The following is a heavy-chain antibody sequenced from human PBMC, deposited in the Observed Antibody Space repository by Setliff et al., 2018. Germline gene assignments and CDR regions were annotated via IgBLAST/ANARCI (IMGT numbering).Heavy chain of an antibody. V-gene: IGHV4-59*08. D-gene: IGHD7-27*01. J-gene: IGHJ3*01. CDR1: GGSFSGYY. CDR2: IYSSGIT. Sequence: SETLSLTCAVYGGSFSGYYWSWIRQHPGKGLEWIGYIYSSGITNYNPSLKSRLTMSVDTSKNQFSLHLSSMTAADTAVYYCARQPPLNWAIPFDLWGQGKRVTVSS. CDR3: ARQPPLNWAIPFDL.